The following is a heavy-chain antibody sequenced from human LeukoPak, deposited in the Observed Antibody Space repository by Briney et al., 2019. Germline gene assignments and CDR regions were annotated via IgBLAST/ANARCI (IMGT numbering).Heavy chain of an antibody. Sequence: GGSLRLSCAASGVTVSGSYMSWVRQAPGKGLEWVSVIYTSGDTYYADSVKGRFTISRDSSKNTLYLQMNTLRTEDTAVYYCVRVRYSGSWFPVPNFDCWGQGTLLTVSS. J-gene: IGHJ4*02. D-gene: IGHD1-26*01. CDR1: GVTVSGSY. CDR3: VRVRYSGSWFPVPNFDC. V-gene: IGHV3-66*01. CDR2: IYTSGDT.